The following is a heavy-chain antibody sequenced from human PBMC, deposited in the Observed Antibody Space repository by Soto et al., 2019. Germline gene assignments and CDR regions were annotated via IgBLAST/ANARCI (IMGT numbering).Heavy chain of an antibody. CDR1: GFSLSTSGVG. D-gene: IGHD2-15*01. CDR2: IYWDDDK. J-gene: IGHJ6*02. CDR3: AYLPCSGGSCYWFSFSGMDV. V-gene: IGHV2-5*02. Sequence: QITLKESGPTLVKPTQTLPLTCTFSGFSLSTSGVGVAWIRQPPGKALEWLELIYWDDDKRYRPSLESRLTSTTDTSKIRVVLTMTNMDSVDTATYYCAYLPCSGGSCYWFSFSGMDVWGQGTTVTVSS.